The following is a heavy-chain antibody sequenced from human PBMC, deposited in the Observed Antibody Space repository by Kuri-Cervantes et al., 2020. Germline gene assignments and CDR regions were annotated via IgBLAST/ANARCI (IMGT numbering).Heavy chain of an antibody. D-gene: IGHD3-3*01. V-gene: IGHV4-34*01. CDR1: GGSFNGYL. J-gene: IGHJ4*02. CDR2: IDHSGGT. Sequence: SETLSLTCDVYGGSFNGYLWSWIRQTPGKGLEWIGEIDHSGGTNYNPSLTGRVTISVDTSKNQFSLKLSSVTAADTAVYYCARARSRDFFGAFLDYWGQGTLVTVSS. CDR3: ARARSRDFFGAFLDY.